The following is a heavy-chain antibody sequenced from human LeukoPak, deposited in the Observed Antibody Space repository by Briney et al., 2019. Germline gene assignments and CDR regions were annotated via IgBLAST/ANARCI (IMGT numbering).Heavy chain of an antibody. J-gene: IGHJ3*02. CDR2: INSDGSST. V-gene: IGHV3-74*01. CDR3: ARARLRYFDWLTRDDAFDI. Sequence: GGSLRLSCAASGFTFSSYWMHWVRQAPGKGLVWVSRINSDGSSTSYADSVKGRFTISRDNAKNTLYLQINSLRAEDTAVYYCARARLRYFDWLTRDDAFDIWGQGTMVTVSS. CDR1: GFTFSSYW. D-gene: IGHD3-9*01.